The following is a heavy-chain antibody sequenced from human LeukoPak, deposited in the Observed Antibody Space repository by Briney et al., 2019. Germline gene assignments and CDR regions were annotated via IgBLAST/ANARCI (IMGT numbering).Heavy chain of an antibody. CDR1: GLTLSNYE. D-gene: IGHD6-19*01. J-gene: IGHJ4*02. V-gene: IGHV3-48*03. CDR3: VREAGSGWSKRFFDY. CDR2: INLSGRTT. Sequence: GGSLRLSCADSGLTLSNYEMNWVRQAPGEGLEWIAYINLSGRTTYYADSVKGRFTISRDNAKNSLYLQMDSLRADDTAVYYRVREAGSGWSKRFFDYWGQGTLVTVSS.